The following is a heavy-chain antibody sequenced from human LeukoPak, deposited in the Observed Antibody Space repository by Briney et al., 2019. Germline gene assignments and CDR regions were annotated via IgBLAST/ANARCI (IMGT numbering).Heavy chain of an antibody. CDR1: GFTFSSYS. V-gene: IGHV3-48*01. Sequence: GGSLRLSCAASGFTFSSYSMNWVRQAPGKGLEWVSYISSSSTIYYADSVKGRFTISRDNAKNSLYLQMNSLRAEDTAVYYCARAMIGYADDHRGFDIWGQGTMVTVSS. D-gene: IGHD3-22*01. CDR3: ARAMIGYADDHRGFDI. J-gene: IGHJ3*02. CDR2: ISSSSTI.